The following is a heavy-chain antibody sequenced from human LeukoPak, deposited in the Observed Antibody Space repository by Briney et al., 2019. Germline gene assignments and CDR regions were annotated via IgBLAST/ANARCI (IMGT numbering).Heavy chain of an antibody. Sequence: ASVKVSCKASGGTFSRYAISWVRQAPGQGLEWMGRIIPIFGTANYAQKFHGRVTNTTDAYTSTANLELSTLRSEDTAVYYFLGCIVVETANDACDIWGQGTRVTVSS. CDR2: IIPIFGTA. V-gene: IGHV1-69*05. CDR1: GGTFSRYA. D-gene: IGHD2-21*02. J-gene: IGHJ3*02. CDR3: LGCIVVETANDACDI.